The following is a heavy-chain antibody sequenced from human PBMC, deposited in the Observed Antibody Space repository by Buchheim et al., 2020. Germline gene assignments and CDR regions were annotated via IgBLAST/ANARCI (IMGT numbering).Heavy chain of an antibody. Sequence: QVQLQESGPGLGKPSETLSLTCTVSGDSISGSDEYWSWLRQPPGKGLEWIAYIYHSGTTYYNPSLGSRIVISVETSKNQFSLRLSSVTAADTAVYYCARGMNHYDSTPPWFDPWGRGTL. CDR1: GDSISGSDEY. CDR3: ARGMNHYDSTPPWFDP. CDR2: IYHSGTT. J-gene: IGHJ5*02. D-gene: IGHD3-22*01. V-gene: IGHV4-30-4*01.